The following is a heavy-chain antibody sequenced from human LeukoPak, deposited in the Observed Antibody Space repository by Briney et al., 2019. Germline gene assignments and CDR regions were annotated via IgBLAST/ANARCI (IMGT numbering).Heavy chain of an antibody. CDR1: GFTFNSYG. V-gene: IGHV3-30*02. Sequence: GGSLRLSCAASGFTFNSYGMHWVRQAPGKGLEWVAFIPYDGNNEHCADSVKGRFTISRDKSKNTLYLQMNGLRAEDTAVYYCAKDSRHIVVVTAIQSSYFDYWGQGTLVTVSS. CDR2: IPYDGNNE. J-gene: IGHJ4*02. D-gene: IGHD2-21*02. CDR3: AKDSRHIVVVTAIQSSYFDY.